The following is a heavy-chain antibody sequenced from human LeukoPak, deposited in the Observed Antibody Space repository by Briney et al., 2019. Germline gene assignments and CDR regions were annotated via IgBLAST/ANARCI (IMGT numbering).Heavy chain of an antibody. CDR2: IKQDGSEK. Sequence: QPGGSLRLSCEVSGFTFSSYHMNWVRQAPGKGLEWVANIKQDGSEKYYVDSVKGRFTISRDNAKNSLYLQMNSLRAEDTAVYYCARDRLPFRDPPLDYWGQGTLVTVSS. CDR1: GFTFSSYH. V-gene: IGHV3-7*01. J-gene: IGHJ4*02. CDR3: ARDRLPFRDPPLDY. D-gene: IGHD2-15*01.